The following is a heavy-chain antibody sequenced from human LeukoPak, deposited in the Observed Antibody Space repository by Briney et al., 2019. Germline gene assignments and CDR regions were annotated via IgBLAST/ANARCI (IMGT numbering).Heavy chain of an antibody. V-gene: IGHV1-69*05. CDR2: IIPIFGTA. CDR1: GGTFSSYA. J-gene: IGHJ4*02. D-gene: IGHD3-22*01. Sequence: ASVKVSCKASGGTFSSYAISWLRQAPGQGLEWMGGIIPIFGTANYAQKFQGRVTITTDESTSTAYMELSSLRSEDTAVYYCARDSSGYYYAFDYWGQGTLVTVSS. CDR3: ARDSSGYYYAFDY.